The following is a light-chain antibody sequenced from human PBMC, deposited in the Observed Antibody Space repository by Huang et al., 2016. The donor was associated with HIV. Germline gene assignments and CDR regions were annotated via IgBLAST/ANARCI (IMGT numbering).Light chain of an antibody. CDR1: RSISSS. Sequence: IVLTQSPATLSVSPGERATLSCSAGRSISSSLAWYQQKPGQAPRLLIFGASNRATGVPDRLSGSGSGTEFTLTVSSLQSEECAVYYCQQYYDWPPLTFGGGTKVEIK. J-gene: IGKJ4*01. V-gene: IGKV3-15*01. CDR3: QQYYDWPPLT. CDR2: GAS.